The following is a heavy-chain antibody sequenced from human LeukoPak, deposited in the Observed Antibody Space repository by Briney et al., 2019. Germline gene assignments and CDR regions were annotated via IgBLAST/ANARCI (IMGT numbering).Heavy chain of an antibody. CDR1: GVSFSGYY. J-gene: IGHJ6*02. CDR2: INHSGST. D-gene: IGHD3-10*01. V-gene: IGHV4-34*01. CDR3: ARGYGRIPNYYYYYGMDV. Sequence: SETLSLTCAVYGVSFSGYYWSWIRQPPGKGLEWIGEINHSGSTNYNPSLKSRVTISVDTSKNQFSLKLSSVTAADTAVYYCARGYGRIPNYYYYYGMDVWGQGTTVTVSS.